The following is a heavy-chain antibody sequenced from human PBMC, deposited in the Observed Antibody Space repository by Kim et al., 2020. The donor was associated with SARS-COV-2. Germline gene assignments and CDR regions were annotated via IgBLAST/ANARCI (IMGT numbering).Heavy chain of an antibody. CDR3: AREKYVDIVATIQTPFDY. D-gene: IGHD5-12*01. Sequence: GGSLRLSCAASGFTFSSYGMHWVRQAPGKGLEWVAVISYDGSNKYYADSVKGRFTISRDNSKNTLYLQMNSLRAEDTAVYYCAREKYVDIVATIQTPFDYWGQGTLVTVSS. V-gene: IGHV3-33*05. CDR2: ISYDGSNK. J-gene: IGHJ4*02. CDR1: GFTFSSYG.